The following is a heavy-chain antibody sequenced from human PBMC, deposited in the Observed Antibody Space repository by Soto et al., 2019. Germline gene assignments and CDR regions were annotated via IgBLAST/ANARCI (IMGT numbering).Heavy chain of an antibody. D-gene: IGHD6-19*01. J-gene: IGHJ4*02. CDR3: AKHSGWSFDY. V-gene: IGHV4-34*01. CDR1: GGSFRGYY. Sequence: SETLSLTYAVYGGSFRGYYWSRIRQPPGRGLEWIGEINHSERTSYNPSLKSRVTISADTSKNQFSLKLSSVTAADTAVYYCAKHSGWSFDYWGQGTLVTVSS. CDR2: INHSERT.